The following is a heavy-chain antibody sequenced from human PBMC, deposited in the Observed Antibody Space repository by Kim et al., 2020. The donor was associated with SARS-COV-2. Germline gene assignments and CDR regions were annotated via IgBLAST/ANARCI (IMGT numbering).Heavy chain of an antibody. J-gene: IGHJ4*02. CDR3: ARDHYYGSESD. D-gene: IGHD3-10*01. V-gene: IGHV3-53*01. Sequence: GGSLRLSCAASGFTVRSNYMTWVRQAPGKGLEWVSVIFVGGTTYYADSVKGRFTISRDHSANTVYLQMTSLRAEDTAVYYCARDHYYGSESDWGQGTLVTVSS. CDR1: GFTVRSNY. CDR2: IFVGGTT.